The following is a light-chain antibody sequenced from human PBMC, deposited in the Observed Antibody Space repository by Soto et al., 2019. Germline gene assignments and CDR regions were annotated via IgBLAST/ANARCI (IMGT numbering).Light chain of an antibody. V-gene: IGKV1-39*01. CDR3: QQSYSTPFT. Sequence: DIQMTQSPSSPSASVGDRVTITCRASQSISNYLNWYQQKPGKAPKLLIHTASGLQSGVPSRFSGSGSGTDFTLIISSLQPEDFATYYCQQSYSTPFTFGPGTKVDIK. CDR2: TAS. CDR1: QSISNY. J-gene: IGKJ3*01.